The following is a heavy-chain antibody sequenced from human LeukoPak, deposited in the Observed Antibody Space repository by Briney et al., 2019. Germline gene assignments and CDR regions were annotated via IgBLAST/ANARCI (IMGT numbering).Heavy chain of an antibody. J-gene: IGHJ4*02. CDR2: ISGSGGST. D-gene: IGHD5-18*01. V-gene: IGHV3-23*01. Sequence: PGGSLRLSCAASGFTFSSYAMSWVRQAPGKGLEWVSAISGSGGSTYYADSVKGRFTISRDNSKNTLYLQMNSLRAEDTAVYYCAKQEFAYSYGYTGDYWGQGTLVTVSS. CDR1: GFTFSSYA. CDR3: AKQEFAYSYGYTGDY.